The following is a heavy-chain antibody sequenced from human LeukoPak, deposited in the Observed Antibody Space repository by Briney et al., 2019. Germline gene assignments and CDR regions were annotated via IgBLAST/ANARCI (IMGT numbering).Heavy chain of an antibody. CDR3: ARDQVGSSSWQ. D-gene: IGHD6-13*01. Sequence: PGGSLRLSCAASGFTFSNAWMTWVRQAPGKGLEWVAVIWYDGSNKYYADSVKGRFTISRDNSKNTLYLQMNSLRAEDTAVYYCARDQVGSSSWQWGQGTLVTVSS. V-gene: IGHV3-33*08. J-gene: IGHJ4*02. CDR2: IWYDGSNK. CDR1: GFTFSNAW.